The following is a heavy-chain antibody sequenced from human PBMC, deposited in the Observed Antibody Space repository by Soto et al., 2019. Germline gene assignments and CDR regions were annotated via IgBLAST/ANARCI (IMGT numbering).Heavy chain of an antibody. V-gene: IGHV4-30-4*01. CDR3: ASSERIQLWLHGMDV. J-gene: IGHJ6*02. D-gene: IGHD5-18*01. Sequence: QVQLQESGPGLVKPSQTLSLTCTVSGGSISSGDYYWSWIRQPPGKGLERIGYIYESGTTYYSPPLQSRVTISVDTSKNQFSLTLSSVTAADTAVYYCASSERIQLWLHGMDVWGQGTMVTVSS. CDR1: GGSISSGDYY. CDR2: IYESGTT.